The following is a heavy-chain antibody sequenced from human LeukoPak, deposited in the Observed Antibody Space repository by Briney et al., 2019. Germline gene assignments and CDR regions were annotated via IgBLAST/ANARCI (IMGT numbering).Heavy chain of an antibody. J-gene: IGHJ6*03. CDR2: INPSGGST. CDR1: GYTFTNYY. CDR3: GRGARPPHYYYYMDV. Sequence: GASVKVSCKASGYTFTNYYMHWVRQAPGQGLEWMGIINPSGGSTRYAQKFQGRVTMTRDTSTSTVYMELSSLRSEDTAVYYCGRGARPPHYYYYMDVWGKGTTVTVSS. D-gene: IGHD5-12*01. V-gene: IGHV1-46*01.